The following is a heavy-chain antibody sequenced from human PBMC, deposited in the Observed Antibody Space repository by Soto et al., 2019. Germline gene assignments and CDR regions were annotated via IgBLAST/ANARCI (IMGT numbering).Heavy chain of an antibody. CDR2: IWYDGSNK. J-gene: IGHJ6*02. Sequence: QVQLVESGGGVVQPGRSLRLSCAASGFTFSSYGMHWVRQAPGKGLEWVAVIWYDGSNKYYADSVKGRFTNSRDNSKNTLYLQMNSLRAEDTAVYYCARVSSYYYGMDVWGQGTTVTVSS. V-gene: IGHV3-33*01. CDR1: GFTFSSYG. CDR3: ARVSSYYYGMDV.